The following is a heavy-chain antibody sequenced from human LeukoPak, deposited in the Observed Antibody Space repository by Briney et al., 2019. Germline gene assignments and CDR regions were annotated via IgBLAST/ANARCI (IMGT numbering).Heavy chain of an antibody. D-gene: IGHD1-7*01. Sequence: ASVKVSCKASVYTFTAYYVHWVRQAPGQGLEWMGRINPDSGVTDYAQQFQGRVTMTRDTSIGTVYMELTSLKSDDTAIYYCARARAPNWNFPVDYWGQGTLVAVSS. V-gene: IGHV1-2*06. CDR1: VYTFTAYY. CDR2: INPDSGVT. CDR3: ARARAPNWNFPVDY. J-gene: IGHJ4*02.